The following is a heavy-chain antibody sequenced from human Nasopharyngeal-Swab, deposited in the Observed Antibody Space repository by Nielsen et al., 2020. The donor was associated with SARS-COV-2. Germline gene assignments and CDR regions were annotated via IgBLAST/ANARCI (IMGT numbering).Heavy chain of an antibody. V-gene: IGHV5-51*01. CDR1: GYKFASFW. J-gene: IGHJ5*02. CDR3: AREYSRSGNWFDP. D-gene: IGHD6-6*01. CDR2: IYPGDSDT. Sequence: GESLTISCKASGYKFASFWIGWVRQMPGKGLEWVGIIYPGDSDTRYSPCFQGQVTISVDKSISTAYLQWSSLKASDTAMYYCAREYSRSGNWFDPWGQGSLVTVSS.